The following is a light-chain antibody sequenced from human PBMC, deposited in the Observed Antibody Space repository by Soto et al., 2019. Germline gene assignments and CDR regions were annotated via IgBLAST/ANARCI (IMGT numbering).Light chain of an antibody. CDR3: CSYAGSGTLV. V-gene: IGLV2-23*01. CDR2: DGN. Sequence: QSVLTQPASVSGSPGQSIPISCTGTSSDVGSYNLVSWYQQHPDKAPKLMIFDGNVRPSGVSNRFSGSKFGNTASLTISGLQAEDEADYYCCSYAGSGTLVFGTGTKLTVL. CDR1: SSDVGSYNL. J-gene: IGLJ1*01.